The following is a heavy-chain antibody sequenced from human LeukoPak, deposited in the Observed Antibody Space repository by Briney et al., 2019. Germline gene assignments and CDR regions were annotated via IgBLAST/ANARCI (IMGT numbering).Heavy chain of an antibody. CDR2: ISAYNGNT. J-gene: IGHJ6*02. CDR1: GYTFNRYG. Sequence: ASVKVSCKASGYTFNRYGISWVRQAPGQGLEWMGWISAYNGNTNYAQKLQGRVTMTTDTSTSTAYMELRSLRSDDTAVYYCARVYGTRNYDILTGYYIEHYYYGMDVWGQGTTVTVSS. V-gene: IGHV1-18*01. CDR3: ARVYGTRNYDILTGYYIEHYYYGMDV. D-gene: IGHD3-9*01.